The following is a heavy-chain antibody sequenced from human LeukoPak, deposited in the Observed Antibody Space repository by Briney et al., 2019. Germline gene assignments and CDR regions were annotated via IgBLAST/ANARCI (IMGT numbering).Heavy chain of an antibody. CDR3: ARDRYYYDSSGHTGHWFNP. CDR1: GGTFSSYA. J-gene: IGHJ5*02. D-gene: IGHD3-22*01. V-gene: IGHV1-69*05. CDR2: IIPIFGTA. Sequence: SVKVSCKASGGTFSSYAISWVRQAPGQGLEWMGGIIPIFGTANYAQKFQGRVTITTDESTSTAYMELSSLRSEDTAVYYCARDRYYYDSSGHTGHWFNPWGQGTLVTVSS.